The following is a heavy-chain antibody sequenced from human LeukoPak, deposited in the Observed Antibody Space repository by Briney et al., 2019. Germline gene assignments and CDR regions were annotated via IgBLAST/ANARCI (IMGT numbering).Heavy chain of an antibody. V-gene: IGHV3-7*04. Sequence: GGSLRLSYAASGYTFSSYWMSWVRQAPGKGLEWVANIKQDGSEKYYVDSVKGRFTISRDNAKNSLYLQMNSLRAEDTAVYYCARVCQLALLYYYYYMDVWGKGTTVTVSS. J-gene: IGHJ6*03. CDR1: GYTFSSYW. CDR2: IKQDGSEK. CDR3: ARVCQLALLYYYYYMDV. D-gene: IGHD6-6*01.